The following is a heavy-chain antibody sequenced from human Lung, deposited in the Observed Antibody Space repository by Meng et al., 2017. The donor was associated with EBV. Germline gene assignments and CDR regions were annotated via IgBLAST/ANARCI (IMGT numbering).Heavy chain of an antibody. J-gene: IGHJ5*02. V-gene: IGHV4-30-4*08. CDR2: MSYSGSS. D-gene: IGHD4-23*01. CDR3: ARQTDFGGNSLAFDL. Sequence: QVQLQESGPGLVKPSQTLSLTCAGSGGSISGSSYSWSWIRQPPGKGLEWIGYMSYSGSSHYNPSLKSRVTISLDTSKNQLSLNLTSVTAADTAMYFCARQTDFGGNSLAFDLWGQGTLVTVSS. CDR1: GGSISGSSYS.